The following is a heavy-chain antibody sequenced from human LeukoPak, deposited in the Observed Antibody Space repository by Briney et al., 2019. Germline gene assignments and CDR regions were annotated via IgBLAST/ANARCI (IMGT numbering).Heavy chain of an antibody. CDR3: ARITYYDFWSGYYTFDY. Sequence: SETLSLTCTVSGGSISSGSYYWSWIRQPAGKGLEWIGRIYTSGSTNYNPSLKSRVTISVDTSKNQFSLKLSPVTAADTAVYYCARITYYDFWSGYYTFDYWGQGTLVTVSS. D-gene: IGHD3-3*01. CDR2: IYTSGST. V-gene: IGHV4-61*02. J-gene: IGHJ4*02. CDR1: GGSISSGSYY.